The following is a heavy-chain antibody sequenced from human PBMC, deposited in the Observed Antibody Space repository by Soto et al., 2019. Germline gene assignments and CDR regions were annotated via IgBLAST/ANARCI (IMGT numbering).Heavy chain of an antibody. CDR1: GHSISSGYY. V-gene: IGHV4-38-2*01. CDR3: ARGGIFCSSTSCQIFDP. J-gene: IGHJ5*02. D-gene: IGHD2-2*01. Sequence: SETLSLTCGVSGHSISSGYYWSWIRQPPGKGLEWIGSIYHSGSTYYNPSLKSRVTISVDTSKNQFSLKLSSVTAADTAVYYCARGGIFCSSTSCQIFDPWGQGTLVTVSS. CDR2: IYHSGST.